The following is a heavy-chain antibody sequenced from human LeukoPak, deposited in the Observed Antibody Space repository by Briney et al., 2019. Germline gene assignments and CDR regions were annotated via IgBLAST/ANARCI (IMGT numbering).Heavy chain of an antibody. CDR2: INHSGST. D-gene: IGHD6-13*01. Sequence: SETLSLTCAVYGGSFSGYYWSWIRQPPGKGLEWIGEINHSGSTNYNPSLKSRVTISVDTSMNQFSLKLSSVTAADTAVYYCARDGIAAAGTQAFDIWGQGTMVTVSS. J-gene: IGHJ3*02. CDR3: ARDGIAAAGTQAFDI. V-gene: IGHV4-34*01. CDR1: GGSFSGYY.